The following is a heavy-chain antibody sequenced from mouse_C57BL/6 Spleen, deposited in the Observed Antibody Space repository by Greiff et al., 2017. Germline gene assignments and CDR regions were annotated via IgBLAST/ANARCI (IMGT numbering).Heavy chain of an antibody. D-gene: IGHD1-1*01. CDR1: GYTFTSYW. V-gene: IGHV1-72*01. J-gene: IGHJ4*01. CDR3: ASETLFTTVVAHYYAMDY. Sequence: QVQLQQPGAELVKPGASVKLSCKASGYTFTSYWMHWVKQRPGRGLEWIGRIDPNSGGTKYNEKFKSKATLTVDKPASTAYMQLSSLTSDDSAVYYCASETLFTTVVAHYYAMDYWGQGTSVTVSS. CDR2: IDPNSGGT.